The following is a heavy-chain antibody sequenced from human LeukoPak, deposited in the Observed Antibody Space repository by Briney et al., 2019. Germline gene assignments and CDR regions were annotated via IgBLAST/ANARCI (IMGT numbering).Heavy chain of an antibody. V-gene: IGHV3-11*01. Sequence: GGSLRLSCAASGFTFSDYYMSWIRQAPGKGLEWVSYISSGGSTIYYTDSVKGRFTISRDNAKNSLYLQMNSLRAEDTALYYCAKDARGSGSYPDAFDIWGQGTMVTVSS. D-gene: IGHD3-10*01. CDR3: AKDARGSGSYPDAFDI. CDR1: GFTFSDYY. J-gene: IGHJ3*02. CDR2: ISSGGSTI.